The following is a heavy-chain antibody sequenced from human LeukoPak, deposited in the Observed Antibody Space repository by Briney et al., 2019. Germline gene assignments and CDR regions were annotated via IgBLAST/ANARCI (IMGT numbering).Heavy chain of an antibody. CDR1: GGSISSYY. CDR3: ARGDPTGYFDL. CDR2: IYYSGST. J-gene: IGHJ2*01. V-gene: IGHV4-59*01. D-gene: IGHD4-17*01. Sequence: SGTLSLPCTVAGGSISSYYWSWSRQPPGKGLEWIGYIYYSGSTNYNPSLKSRVTISVDTSKNQFSLKLSSVTAADTAVYYCARGDPTGYFDLWGRGTLVTVSS.